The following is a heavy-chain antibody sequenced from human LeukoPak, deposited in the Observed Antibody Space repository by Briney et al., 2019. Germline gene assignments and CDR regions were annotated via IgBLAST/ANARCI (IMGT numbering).Heavy chain of an antibody. CDR1: GFTFSSHS. V-gene: IGHV3-21*01. D-gene: IGHD5-12*01. Sequence: GGSLRLSCAASGFTFSSHSMNWVRQAPGKGLEWVSSISSSSSYIYYADSVKGRFTISRDNAKNSLYLQMNSLRAEDTAVYYCAREWLRFYDYWGQGTLVTVSS. CDR2: ISSSSSYI. J-gene: IGHJ4*02. CDR3: AREWLRFYDY.